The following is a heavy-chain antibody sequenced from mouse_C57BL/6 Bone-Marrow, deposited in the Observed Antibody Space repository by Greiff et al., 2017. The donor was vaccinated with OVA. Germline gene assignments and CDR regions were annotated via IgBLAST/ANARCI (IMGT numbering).Heavy chain of an antibody. CDR3: ARHAPIYDGYYEAMDY. Sequence: VKLQESGPGLVAPSQSLSITCTVSGFSLTSYGVHWVRQPPGKGLEWLVVIWSDGSTTYNSALKSSLSISKDNSKSQVFLKMNSLQTDYTAMYYCARHAPIYDGYYEAMDYWGQGTSVTVSS. CDR2: IWSDGST. D-gene: IGHD2-3*01. J-gene: IGHJ4*01. CDR1: GFSLTSYG. V-gene: IGHV2-6-1*01.